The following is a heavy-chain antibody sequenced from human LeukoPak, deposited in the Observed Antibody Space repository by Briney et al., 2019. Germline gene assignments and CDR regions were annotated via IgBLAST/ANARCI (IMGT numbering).Heavy chain of an antibody. CDR1: GGSISSGDYY. CDR2: IYYSGST. V-gene: IGHV4-30-4*08. J-gene: IGHJ5*02. CDR3: ARVASSANWFDP. Sequence: SETLSLTCTVSGGSISSGDYYWSWIRQPPGKGLEWIGYIYYSGSTYYNPSLKSRVTISVDTSKNQFSLKLSSVTAADTAVYYCARVASSANWFDPWGQGTLVTVSS. D-gene: IGHD3-22*01.